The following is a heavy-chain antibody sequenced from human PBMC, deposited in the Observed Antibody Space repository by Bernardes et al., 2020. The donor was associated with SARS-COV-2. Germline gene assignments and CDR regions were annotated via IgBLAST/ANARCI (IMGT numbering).Heavy chain of an antibody. CDR1: GFALSKYG. J-gene: IGHJ4*02. Sequence: GYLRLPCTASGFALSKYGMYWVRQAPGKGLAWMTLMTFDGIETSYVDSVKGRFTISRDNSKNTLYLQMNSLRDEDTAVYYCAADSNDFLTGGWGRGTLVTVSS. V-gene: IGHV3-30*03. CDR2: MTFDGIET. CDR3: AADSNDFLTGG. D-gene: IGHD3-9*01.